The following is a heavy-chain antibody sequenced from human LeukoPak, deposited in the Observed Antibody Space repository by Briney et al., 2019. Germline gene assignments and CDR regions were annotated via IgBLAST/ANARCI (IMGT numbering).Heavy chain of an antibody. Sequence: SVKVSCKASGGTFSSYAISWVRQAPGQGLEWMGGIIPIFGTANYAQKFQGRVTITADESTSTAYMELSSLRSEDTAVYYCARDPYHYGSGNWFDPWGQGTLVTVSS. J-gene: IGHJ5*02. CDR1: GGTFSSYA. CDR2: IIPIFGTA. V-gene: IGHV1-69*13. D-gene: IGHD3-10*01. CDR3: ARDPYHYGSGNWFDP.